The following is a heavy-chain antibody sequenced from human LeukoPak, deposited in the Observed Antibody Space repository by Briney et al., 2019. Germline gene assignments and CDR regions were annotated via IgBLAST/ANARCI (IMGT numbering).Heavy chain of an antibody. J-gene: IGHJ4*02. V-gene: IGHV1-69*13. CDR3: ARDSRLYYDTSGYYSDF. D-gene: IGHD3-22*01. Sequence: GASVKVSCKASGGTFSSYAISWVRQAPGQGLEWMGGIIPRFGATIYAQKFQGRVTITADEFTSTAYMELSSLRSEDTAVYYCARDSRLYYDTSGYYSDFWGQGTLVTVSS. CDR2: IIPRFGAT. CDR1: GGTFSSYA.